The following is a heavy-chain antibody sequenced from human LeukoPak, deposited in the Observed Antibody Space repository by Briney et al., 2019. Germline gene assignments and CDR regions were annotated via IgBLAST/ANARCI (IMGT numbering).Heavy chain of an antibody. CDR1: GYTFTGYY. J-gene: IGHJ4*02. CDR2: INPNSGGT. Sequence: ASVKVSCKASGYTFTGYYMHWVRQAPGQGLEWMGWINPNSGGTNYAQKFQGWVTMTRDTSISTAYMELSRLRSDDTAVYYCASEDGSGWPYYFDYWGQGTLVTVSS. V-gene: IGHV1-2*04. D-gene: IGHD6-19*01. CDR3: ASEDGSGWPYYFDY.